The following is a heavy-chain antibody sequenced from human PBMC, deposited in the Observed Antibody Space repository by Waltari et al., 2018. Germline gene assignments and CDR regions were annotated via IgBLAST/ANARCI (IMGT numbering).Heavy chain of an antibody. CDR2: ISWNSVRT. CDR3: ASVIALAGARPAY. V-gene: IGHV3-9*01. J-gene: IGHJ4*02. D-gene: IGHD6-19*01. Sequence: EVQLVESGGDFVQPGRSLRLSCVASGFTIDDSAMHWVRQVPGKGLEWVSGISWNSVRTAYADSVKGRFTISRDNAKNSLFLEMNSLRVEDTGFYYCASVIALAGARPAYWGQGTLVTVSS. CDR1: GFTIDDSA.